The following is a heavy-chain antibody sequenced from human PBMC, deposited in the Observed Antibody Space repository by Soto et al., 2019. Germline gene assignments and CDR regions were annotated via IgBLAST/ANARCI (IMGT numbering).Heavy chain of an antibody. V-gene: IGHV1-8*02. D-gene: IGHD6-13*01. CDR1: GYTFTSYG. CDR2: MNPNSGNT. Sequence: ASVKVSFKASGYTFTSYGINWVRQATGQGLEWMGWMNPNSGNTGYAQKFQGRVTMTRNTSISTAYMELSSLRSEDTAVYYCARGLSSWEFDPWGKGTLVTVSS. CDR3: ARGLSSWEFDP. J-gene: IGHJ5*02.